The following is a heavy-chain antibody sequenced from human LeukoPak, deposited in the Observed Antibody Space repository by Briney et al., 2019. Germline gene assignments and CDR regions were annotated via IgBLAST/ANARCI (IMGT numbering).Heavy chain of an antibody. J-gene: IGHJ5*02. D-gene: IGHD2-15*01. CDR1: GYTFTSYG. V-gene: IGHV1-18*01. CDR2: ISAYNGNT. CDR3: ARYYCSGGSCYSLNWFDP. Sequence: ASVKVSCKASGYTFTSYGISWVRQAPGQGLEWMGWISAYNGNTNYAQKLQGRVTITTDTSTSTAYMELRSLRSDDTAVYYCARYYCSGGSCYSLNWFDPWGQGTLVTVSS.